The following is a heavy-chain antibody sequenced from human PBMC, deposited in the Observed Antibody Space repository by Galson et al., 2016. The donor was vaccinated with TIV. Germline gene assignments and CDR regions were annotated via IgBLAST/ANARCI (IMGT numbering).Heavy chain of an antibody. CDR2: MYAGDSEP. CDR3: ARAPGYSGYSYGYFDS. J-gene: IGHJ4*02. V-gene: IGHV5-51*03. Sequence: QSGAEVKKPGESLKISCKVSGYSFPNNWIGWVRQMPGKGLEFMGIMYAGDSEPRYSPTFQGQVVMSTDESISTAYLQWSSLKAADTAIYYCARAPGYSGYSYGYFDSWGQGTLVTVSS. CDR1: GYSFPNNW. D-gene: IGHD5-12*01.